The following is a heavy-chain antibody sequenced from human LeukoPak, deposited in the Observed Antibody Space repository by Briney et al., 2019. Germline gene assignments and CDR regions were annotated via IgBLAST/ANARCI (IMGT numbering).Heavy chain of an antibody. CDR3: ARQKGYCTNGVCYDWFDA. D-gene: IGHD2-8*01. Sequence: PSETLSLTCTVSGGSISDSYWSWIRQPPGQGLEWIGYIYYTGSTNYNPSLKSRVTISVDTSKNHFSLKLSSVTAADTAVYFCARQKGYCTNGVCYDWFDAWGQGTLVTVSS. J-gene: IGHJ5*02. CDR2: IYYTGST. CDR1: GGSISDSY. V-gene: IGHV4-59*08.